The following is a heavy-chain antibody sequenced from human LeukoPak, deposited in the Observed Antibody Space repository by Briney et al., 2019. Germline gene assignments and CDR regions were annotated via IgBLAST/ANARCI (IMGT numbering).Heavy chain of an antibody. Sequence: PGGSLRLSCAASGFTFSSSGMHWVRQAPGKGLEWVAFIRYDGNNKYYADSVKGRFTISRDNAKNSLYLQMNSLRAEDTAVYYCARDNYDILTGYPANWFDPWGQGTLVTVSS. V-gene: IGHV3-30*02. CDR2: IRYDGNNK. CDR3: ARDNYDILTGYPANWFDP. D-gene: IGHD3-9*01. CDR1: GFTFSSSG. J-gene: IGHJ5*02.